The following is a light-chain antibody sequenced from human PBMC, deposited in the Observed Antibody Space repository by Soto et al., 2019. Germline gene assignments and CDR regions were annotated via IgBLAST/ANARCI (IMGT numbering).Light chain of an antibody. CDR3: SLYTSSSTVV. V-gene: IGLV2-14*01. J-gene: IGLJ2*01. CDR2: DVS. Sequence: QSALTQPASVSGSPGQSITISCTGTSSDVGGYNYVSWYQQHPSKAPKLMIYDVSNRPSGVSNRFSGSKSGNTASLTISGLQAEDEADYYCSLYTSSSTVVFGGGTKLTVL. CDR1: SSDVGGYNY.